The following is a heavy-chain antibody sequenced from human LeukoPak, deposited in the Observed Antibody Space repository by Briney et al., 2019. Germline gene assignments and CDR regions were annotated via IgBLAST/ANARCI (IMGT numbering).Heavy chain of an antibody. CDR1: GGTFSSYA. D-gene: IGHD3-10*01. CDR2: IIPIFGTA. J-gene: IGHJ4*02. V-gene: IGHV1-69*05. Sequence: SVKVSCKASGGTFSSYAISWVRQAPGQGLEWMGGIIPIFGTANYAQKFQGRVTITTDESTSTAYMELSSLRSEDTAVYYCARVLWFGESDFDYWGQGTLVTVSS. CDR3: ARVLWFGESDFDY.